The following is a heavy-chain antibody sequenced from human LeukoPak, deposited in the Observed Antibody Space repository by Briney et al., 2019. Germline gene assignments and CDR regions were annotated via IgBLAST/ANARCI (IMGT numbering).Heavy chain of an antibody. J-gene: IGHJ4*02. CDR3: ARDLKTYSSSSW. D-gene: IGHD6-13*01. CDR1: GFAFSSYE. CDR2: ISSSGSTI. V-gene: IGHV3-48*03. Sequence: GSLRLSCAASGFAFSSYEMNWVRQAPGKGLEWVSYISSSGSTIYYADSVKGRFTISRDNAKNSLYLQMDSLRAEGTAVYYCARDLKTYSSSSWWGQGTPVTVSS.